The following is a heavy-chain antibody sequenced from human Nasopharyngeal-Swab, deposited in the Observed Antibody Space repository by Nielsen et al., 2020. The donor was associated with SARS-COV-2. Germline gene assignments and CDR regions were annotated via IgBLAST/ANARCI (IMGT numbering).Heavy chain of an antibody. CDR3: TTDFYFDY. CDR1: GFIFIAPP. Sequence: GESLKISCAASGFIFIAPPIHWFRQPPGKGRDWFGLIGDKDHNYATTYGASVQGRFTISRDDSKNTAFLQMDSLKTEDTALYYCTTDFYFDYWGQGTLVTVSS. V-gene: IGHV3-73*01. CDR2: IGDKDHNYAT. J-gene: IGHJ4*02.